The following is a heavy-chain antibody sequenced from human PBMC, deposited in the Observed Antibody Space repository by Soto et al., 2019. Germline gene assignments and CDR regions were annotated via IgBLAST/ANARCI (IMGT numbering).Heavy chain of an antibody. D-gene: IGHD2-2*01. CDR3: ARDWRLDCSSTSCSPETD. Sequence: SVKVSCKASGGTFSSYTISWVRQAPGQGLEWMGRIIPILGIANYAQKFQGRVTITADKSTSTAYMELSSLRSEDTAVYYCARDWRLDCSSTSCSPETDWGQGTLVTVS. J-gene: IGHJ4*02. CDR2: IIPILGIA. V-gene: IGHV1-69*04. CDR1: GGTFSSYT.